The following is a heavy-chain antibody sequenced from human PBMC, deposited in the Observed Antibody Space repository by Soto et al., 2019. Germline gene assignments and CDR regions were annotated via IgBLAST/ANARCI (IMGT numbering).Heavy chain of an antibody. J-gene: IGHJ6*03. V-gene: IGHV1-69*04. CDR1: GGTFSSYA. CDR3: ARDRSSDPNYYYYMDV. Sequence: QVQLVQSGAEVKKPGSSVKVSCKASGGTFSSYAITWVRQARGQGLEWMGRIIPILGIENYAQKFQDRVTITADKSTSTVYMELSSLRSEDTAVYYCARDRSSDPNYYYYMDVWGKGTTVTVSS. D-gene: IGHD6-19*01. CDR2: IIPILGIE.